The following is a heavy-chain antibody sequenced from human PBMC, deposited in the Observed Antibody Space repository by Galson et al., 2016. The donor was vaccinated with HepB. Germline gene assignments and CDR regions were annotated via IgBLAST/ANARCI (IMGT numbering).Heavy chain of an antibody. CDR1: GFTLSSYG. CDR2: ISYDGSKE. CDR3: VRGPYNRRGYSPFGFDD. D-gene: IGHD2-2*03. Sequence: SLRLSCAAPGFTLSSYGMHWVRQAPGKGLEWVAVISYDGSKEKYADSVKGRFTISRDNSKNTLYLQMNRLRAEDTAVYYCVRGPYNRRGYSPFGFDDWGQGTLVTVSS. V-gene: IGHV3-30*03. J-gene: IGHJ4*02.